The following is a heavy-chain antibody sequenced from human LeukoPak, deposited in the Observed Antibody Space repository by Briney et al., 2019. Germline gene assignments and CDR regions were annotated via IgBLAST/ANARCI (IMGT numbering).Heavy chain of an antibody. CDR1: GGTFSSDA. J-gene: IGHJ4*02. CDR2: IIPIFGTA. Sequence: ASVKVSCKASGGTFSSDAISWVRQAPAQGLEWMGGIIPIFGTANYAQKFQGRVTITTDESTSTAYMELSSLRSEDKAVYYCARASIPVPNPYHYDFWSGYYRGPFDYWGQGTLVTVSS. D-gene: IGHD3-3*01. CDR3: ARASIPVPNPYHYDFWSGYYRGPFDY. V-gene: IGHV1-69*05.